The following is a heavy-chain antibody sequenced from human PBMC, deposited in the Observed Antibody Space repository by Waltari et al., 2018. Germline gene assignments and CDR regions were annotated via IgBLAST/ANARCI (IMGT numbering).Heavy chain of an antibody. V-gene: IGHV1-69*09. D-gene: IGHD4-4*01. CDR2: IIPNLGIA. CDR3: ARDSNFGFDP. J-gene: IGHJ5*02. CDR1: GGTFSSYA. Sequence: QVQLVQSGAEVKKPGSSVKVSCKASGGTFSSYAISWVRQAPGQGLEWMGRIIPNLGIANYAQKFQGRVTITADKSTSTAYMELSSLRSEDTAVYYCARDSNFGFDPWGQGTLVTVSS.